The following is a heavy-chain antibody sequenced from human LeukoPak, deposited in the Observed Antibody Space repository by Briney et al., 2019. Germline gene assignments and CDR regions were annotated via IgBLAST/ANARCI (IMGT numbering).Heavy chain of an antibody. V-gene: IGHV1-18*01. Sequence: ASVKVSCTASGYIFTSFGISWVRQAPGQGPEWMGWISAYNGNTNYAQKFQVRVIMTTDTSTSTAYLELRSLRSDDTAVYYCARDPLQHLYSGSYLGRDYWGQGTLVTVSS. D-gene: IGHD1-26*01. CDR1: GYIFTSFG. CDR2: ISAYNGNT. CDR3: ARDPLQHLYSGSYLGRDY. J-gene: IGHJ4*02.